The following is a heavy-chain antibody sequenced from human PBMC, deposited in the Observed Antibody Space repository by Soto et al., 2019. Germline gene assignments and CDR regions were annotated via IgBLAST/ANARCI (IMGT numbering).Heavy chain of an antibody. CDR3: GRREQYFDMDV. Sequence: ASVKGSWKAAGYSLTIYAGDWVLQAPGQRLEWMGWINAGNGNTKYSQKFQGRVTITRDTSASTAYMELSSLRSEDTAVYYCGRREQYFDMDVWGQGTTVTVSS. D-gene: IGHD3-9*01. CDR2: INAGNGNT. CDR1: GYSLTIYA. J-gene: IGHJ6*01. V-gene: IGHV1-3*01.